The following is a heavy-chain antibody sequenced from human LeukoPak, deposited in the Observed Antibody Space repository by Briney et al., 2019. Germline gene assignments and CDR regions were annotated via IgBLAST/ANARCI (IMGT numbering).Heavy chain of an antibody. CDR1: GFTFSSYG. CDR2: IRYDGSNK. D-gene: IGHD1-26*01. CDR3: AKDLWVVGYFDY. J-gene: IGHJ4*02. V-gene: IGHV3-30*02. Sequence: GESLRLSCAASGFTFSSYGMHWVRQAPGKGLEWVAFIRYDGSNKYYADSVKGRFTISRDNSKNTLYLQMNSLRAEDTAVYYCAKDLWVVGYFDYWGQGTLVTVSS.